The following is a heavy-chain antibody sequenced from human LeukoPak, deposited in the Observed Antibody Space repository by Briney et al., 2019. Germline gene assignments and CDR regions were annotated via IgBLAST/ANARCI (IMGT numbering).Heavy chain of an antibody. J-gene: IGHJ4*02. Sequence: GASVKVSCKASGYTFTSYAINWVRQAPGQGLEWMGWINTNTGSPTYAQGFTGRFVFSLDTSVSTAYLQISSLKAEDTAVYYCAREQGYYYGSGSKSLLDYWGQGTLVTVSS. CDR3: AREQGYYYGSGSKSLLDY. CDR2: INTNTGSP. CDR1: GYTFTSYA. V-gene: IGHV7-4-1*02. D-gene: IGHD3-10*01.